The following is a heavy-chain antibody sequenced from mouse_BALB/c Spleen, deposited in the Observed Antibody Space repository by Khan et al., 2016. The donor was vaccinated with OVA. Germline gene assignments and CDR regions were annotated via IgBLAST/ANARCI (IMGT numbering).Heavy chain of an antibody. J-gene: IGHJ4*01. CDR3: ARGGAAYYRNDGGAMDY. CDR1: GYTFTTAG. V-gene: IGHV9-4*02. CDR2: INTHSGVP. Sequence: QIQLVQSGPELKKPGETVRISCKASGYTFTTAGIQWVQKMPGKGLKWIGWINTHSGVPKYAEDFKGRFALSLATSASTAYLLITNLKNEDTATYFCARGGAAYYRNDGGAMDYWGQGTSGTVSS. D-gene: IGHD2-14*01.